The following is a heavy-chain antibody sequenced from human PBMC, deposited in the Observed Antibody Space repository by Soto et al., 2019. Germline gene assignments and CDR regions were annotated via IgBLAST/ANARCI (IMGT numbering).Heavy chain of an antibody. Sequence: QVQLVESGGGVVQPGRSLRLSCAASGFTSSSYGMHWVRQAPGKGLEWVAVISYDGSTKYYADSVKGRFTISRDNSKNTLYLQMNSLRAEDTAVYYCAKSRGSGNNGMDVWGQGTTVTVSS. D-gene: IGHD3-10*01. CDR3: AKSRGSGNNGMDV. CDR1: GFTSSSYG. CDR2: ISYDGSTK. J-gene: IGHJ6*02. V-gene: IGHV3-30*18.